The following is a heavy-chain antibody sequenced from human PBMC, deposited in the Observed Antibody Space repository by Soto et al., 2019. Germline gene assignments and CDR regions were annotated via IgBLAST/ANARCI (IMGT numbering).Heavy chain of an antibody. CDR3: AKATPHPYDFWAGKLPPGVDY. J-gene: IGHJ4*02. D-gene: IGHD3-3*01. CDR1: GFTFSSYG. CDR2: ISYDGSNK. Sequence: HPGGSLRLSCAASGFTFSSYGMHWVRQAPGKGLEWVAVISYDGSNKYYADSVKGRIIVSRDNSKNTLYLQMSSLRPEDTAVYYCAKATPHPYDFWAGKLPPGVDYWGQGTLVTVSS. V-gene: IGHV3-30*18.